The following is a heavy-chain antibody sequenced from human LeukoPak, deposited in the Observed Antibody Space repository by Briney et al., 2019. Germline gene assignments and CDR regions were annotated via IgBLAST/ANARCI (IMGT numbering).Heavy chain of an antibody. D-gene: IGHD6-19*01. Sequence: PSETLSLTCTVSGGSISSSSYYWGWIRQPPGKGLEWIGSIYYSGSTYYNPSLKSRVTISVDTSKNQFSLKLSSVTAADTAVYYCARVPPESIAVAGSVSFPFDYWGQGTLVTVSS. CDR2: IYYSGST. CDR3: ARVPPESIAVAGSVSFPFDY. V-gene: IGHV4-39*07. CDR1: GGSISSSSYY. J-gene: IGHJ4*02.